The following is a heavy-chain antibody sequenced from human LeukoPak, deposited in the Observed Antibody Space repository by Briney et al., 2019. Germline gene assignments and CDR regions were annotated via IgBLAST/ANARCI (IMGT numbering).Heavy chain of an antibody. Sequence: GGSLRLSCAASGFTFSSYSMNWVRQAPGKGLEWVSSISSSNSYIYYADSVKGRFTISRDNAKNSLYLQMNSLRAEDTAVYYCARANYCSSTSCYEYYYYYMDVWGKGTTVTVSS. CDR3: ARANYCSSTSCYEYYYYYMDV. CDR1: GFTFSSYS. CDR2: ISSSNSYI. D-gene: IGHD2-2*01. V-gene: IGHV3-21*01. J-gene: IGHJ6*03.